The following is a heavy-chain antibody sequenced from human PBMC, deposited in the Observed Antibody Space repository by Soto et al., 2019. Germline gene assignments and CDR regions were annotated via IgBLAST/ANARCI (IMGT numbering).Heavy chain of an antibody. J-gene: IGHJ4*02. D-gene: IGHD6-19*01. V-gene: IGHV1-46*01. CDR2: INPSGGNT. CDR3: ARVQTYSSSWYHFDY. CDR1: GYTFTDYY. Sequence: ASVKVSCKASGYTFTDYYMHWVRQAPRQGLEWMGIINPSGGNTKYAQKFQGRVTMTRDTSTSTVYMELSSLRSEDTAVYYCARVQTYSSSWYHFDYWGQGTLVTVSS.